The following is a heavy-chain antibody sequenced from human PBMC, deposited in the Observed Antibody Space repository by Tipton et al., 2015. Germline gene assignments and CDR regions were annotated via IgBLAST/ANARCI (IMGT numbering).Heavy chain of an antibody. V-gene: IGHV4-59*02. J-gene: IGHJ6*02. CDR2: IYYSGST. CDR3: ANSRPARRGYYYYGMDV. D-gene: IGHD1-1*01. CDR1: GFTVSSNY. Sequence: LRLSCAASGFTVSSNYISWVRQAPGKGLEWIGYIYYSGSTNYNPSLKSRVTISVDTSKNQFSLKLSSVTAADTAVYYCANSRPARRGYYYYGMDVWGQGTTVTVSS.